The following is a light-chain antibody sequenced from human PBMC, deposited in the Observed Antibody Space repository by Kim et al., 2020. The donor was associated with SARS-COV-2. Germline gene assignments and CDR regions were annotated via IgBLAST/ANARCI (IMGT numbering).Light chain of an antibody. J-gene: IGKJ1*01. CDR1: HSVDSY. CDR3: QQYSDWPPWT. Sequence: ETVMTQSPATLSVSPGERATLSCRASHSVDSYLAWYQQKPGQPPRLLIYDASTRATGIPPRFSGSGSGTDFTLTISSLQSEDFAVYYCQQYSDWPPWTFGQGTKVDIK. CDR2: DAS. V-gene: IGKV3-15*01.